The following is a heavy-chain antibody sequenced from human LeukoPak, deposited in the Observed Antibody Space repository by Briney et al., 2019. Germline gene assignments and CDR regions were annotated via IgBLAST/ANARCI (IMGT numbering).Heavy chain of an antibody. Sequence: GGSLRLSCAASGFTFSTYAMHWVRQAPEKGLEYVSVISSNGGGTYYADSVKGRFTISRDNSKNTVHLQMSSLRPEDTAMYYCVKSISMTAVITAFDHWGQGSLVTVSS. CDR2: ISSNGGGT. CDR1: GFTFSTYA. J-gene: IGHJ4*02. V-gene: IGHV3-64D*06. CDR3: VKSISMTAVITAFDH. D-gene: IGHD4-23*01.